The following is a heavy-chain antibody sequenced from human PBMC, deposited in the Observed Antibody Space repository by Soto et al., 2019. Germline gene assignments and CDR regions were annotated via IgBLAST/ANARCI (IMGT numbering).Heavy chain of an antibody. Sequence: QIQLVQSGAEVKKPGASVNVSCKASGYTFTNYGITWVLQAPGQGLEWMGWISAYNGNTNYAQKLQGRVTMTTDASTSTAYMEVRSLRSDDTALYYCARGDYDSSAYLDDWGQGTLVTVSS. CDR2: ISAYNGNT. V-gene: IGHV1-18*01. CDR1: GYTFTNYG. D-gene: IGHD3-22*01. CDR3: ARGDYDSSAYLDD. J-gene: IGHJ4*02.